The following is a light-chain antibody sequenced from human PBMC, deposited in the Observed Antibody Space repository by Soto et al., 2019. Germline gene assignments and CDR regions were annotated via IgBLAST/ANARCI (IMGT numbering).Light chain of an antibody. CDR2: EVT. CDR1: SSDVGGYKY. Sequence: QSALTQPASVSGSPGQSITISCTGTSSDVGGYKYVSWYQQHPDKAPKLIIFEVTNRPLGVSNRFSGSKSGNTASLTISGLQAEDEADYYCISYAGTNTLVFGGGTKLTVL. V-gene: IGLV2-14*01. CDR3: ISYAGTNTLV. J-gene: IGLJ2*01.